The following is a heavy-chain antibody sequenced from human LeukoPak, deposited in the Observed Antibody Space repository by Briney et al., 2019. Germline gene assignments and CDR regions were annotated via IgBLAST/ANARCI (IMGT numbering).Heavy chain of an antibody. J-gene: IGHJ4*02. CDR1: GFTVSRNY. Sequence: GGSLRLSCAASGFTVSRNYMSWVRQAPGKGLDWVSVIYSGGSTYYADSVKGRFTISRDNSKNTLYLQMNSLRAEDTAVYYCARSPDYDILTGLYYFDYWGQGTLVTVSS. V-gene: IGHV3-53*01. CDR2: IYSGGST. D-gene: IGHD3-9*01. CDR3: ARSPDYDILTGLYYFDY.